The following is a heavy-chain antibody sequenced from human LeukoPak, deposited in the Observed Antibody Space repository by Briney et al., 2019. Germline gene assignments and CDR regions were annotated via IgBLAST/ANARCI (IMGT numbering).Heavy chain of an antibody. D-gene: IGHD3-16*01. V-gene: IGHV4-61*08. CDR2: IYNYGST. CDR1: GGSIISGGYS. Sequence: SETLSLTCAVSGGSIISGGYSWSWIRQPPGKGLEWIGYIYNYGSTNYNPSLKSRVTISVDTSKNQFSLKLSSVTAADTAVYYCTRGAGWLIDYWGQGILVTVSS. J-gene: IGHJ4*02. CDR3: TRGAGWLIDY.